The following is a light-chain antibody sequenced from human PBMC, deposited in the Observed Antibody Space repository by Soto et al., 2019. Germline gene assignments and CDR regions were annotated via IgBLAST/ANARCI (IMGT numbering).Light chain of an antibody. V-gene: IGLV2-8*01. CDR2: EVN. J-gene: IGLJ1*01. CDR3: SSYAGSNRV. CDR1: IGDVGAYNY. Sequence: SALWPPASACGSPVQSLTISCTGTIGDVGAYNYVSWYQQHPGKAPKLMIYEVNKRPSGVPDRFSGSKSGNTASLTVSGLQADDEADYYCSSYAGSNRVFGTGTKVTVL.